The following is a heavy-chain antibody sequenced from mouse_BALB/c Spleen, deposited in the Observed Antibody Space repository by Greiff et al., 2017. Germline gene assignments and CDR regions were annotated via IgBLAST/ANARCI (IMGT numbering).Heavy chain of an antibody. CDR3: ARRYYYGSSYWYFDV. V-gene: IGHV1S135*01. Sequence: VQLKESGPELVKPGASVKVSCKASGYSFTDYNMYWVKQSHGKSLEWIGYIDPYNGGTSYNQKFKGKATLTVDKSSSTAFMHLNSLTSEDSAVYYCARRYYYGSSYWYFDVWGAGTTVTVSS. CDR1: GYSFTDYN. D-gene: IGHD1-1*01. CDR2: IDPYNGGT. J-gene: IGHJ1*01.